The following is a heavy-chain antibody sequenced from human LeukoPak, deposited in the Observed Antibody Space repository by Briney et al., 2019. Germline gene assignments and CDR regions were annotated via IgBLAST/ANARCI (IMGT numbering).Heavy chain of an antibody. J-gene: IGHJ3*02. CDR1: GGTFSSYA. CDR3: ARVPYQPDAFDI. Sequence: ASVKVSCKASGGTFSSYAISWVRQAPGQGLEWMGGIIPIFGTANYAQKFQGRVTITADKSTSTAYMELSSLRSEDTAVYYCARVPYQPDAFDIWGQGTMGTVSS. D-gene: IGHD1-14*01. V-gene: IGHV1-69*06. CDR2: IIPIFGTA.